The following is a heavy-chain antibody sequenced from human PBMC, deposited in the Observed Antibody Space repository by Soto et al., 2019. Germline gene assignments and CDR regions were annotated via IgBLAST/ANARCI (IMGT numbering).Heavy chain of an antibody. CDR1: GFTLSDYY. CDR2: ISASSSYT. D-gene: IGHD3-10*01. Sequence: PGGPLRLSCAASGFTLSDYYMNWMRQAPGKVPEWVSYISASSSYTNYADSVQGRFTISRDNAKTSVYLQMNSLRSEDTAVYYCARDVSIIVRLRGLTRPDPWGQGTPVTVSS. V-gene: IGHV3-11*05. J-gene: IGHJ5*02. CDR3: ARDVSIIVRLRGLTRPDP.